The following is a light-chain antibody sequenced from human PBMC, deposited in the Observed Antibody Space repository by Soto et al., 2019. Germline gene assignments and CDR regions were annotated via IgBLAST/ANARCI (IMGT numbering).Light chain of an antibody. CDR1: QDISNH. Sequence: DIQMTQSPSSLSASVGDRVTITCRASQDISNHLAWYQQKPGKIPKLLIYGASNLQSGVPSRFSGSGSGTDFTLTISSLQPEDVATYYCQKYNSAPRTFGQGTKVEFK. V-gene: IGKV1-27*01. CDR3: QKYNSAPRT. CDR2: GAS. J-gene: IGKJ1*01.